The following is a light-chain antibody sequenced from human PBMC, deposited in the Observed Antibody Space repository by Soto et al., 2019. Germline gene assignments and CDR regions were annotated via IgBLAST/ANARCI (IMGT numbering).Light chain of an antibody. Sequence: QQHPGKVPKLMVYEVNKRPSGVPDRFSGSKSGNTASLTVSGLQGEDEADYYCTSYAGGNNVFGTGTKLTVL. J-gene: IGLJ1*01. CDR3: TSYAGGNNV. V-gene: IGLV2-8*01. CDR2: EVN.